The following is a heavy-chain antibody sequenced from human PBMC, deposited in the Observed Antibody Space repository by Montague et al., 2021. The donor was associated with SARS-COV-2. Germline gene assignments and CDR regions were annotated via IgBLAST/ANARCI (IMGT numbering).Heavy chain of an antibody. Sequence: ETLSLTCAVYGGSFSGYYWAWIRQSTGKGLEWIAEINHSGTTNYNFNPSLRSRVTISVDTSKSQFSLKLSSVTAADTGVYYCARWDPQTLTLIGLRGKSASDYWGQGTLVTVSS. CDR2: INHSGTT. CDR3: ARWDPQTLTLIGLRGKSASDY. V-gene: IGHV4-34*01. D-gene: IGHD4-23*01. J-gene: IGHJ4*02. CDR1: GGSFSGYY.